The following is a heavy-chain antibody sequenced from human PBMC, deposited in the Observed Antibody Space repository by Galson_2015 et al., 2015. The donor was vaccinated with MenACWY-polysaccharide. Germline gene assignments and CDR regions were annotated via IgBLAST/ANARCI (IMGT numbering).Heavy chain of an antibody. Sequence: CAISGDSVSSNSAAWNWIRQSRSRGLEWLGRTYYRSRWYNDYATSVKSRISIKADTPKNQFSLQLNSVTPEDTALYYCTRSIHISGWGGDFESWGQGTLVTVSS. CDR1: GDSVSSNSAA. CDR2: TYYRSRWYN. CDR3: TRSIHISGWGGDFES. V-gene: IGHV6-1*01. D-gene: IGHD6-19*01. J-gene: IGHJ4*02.